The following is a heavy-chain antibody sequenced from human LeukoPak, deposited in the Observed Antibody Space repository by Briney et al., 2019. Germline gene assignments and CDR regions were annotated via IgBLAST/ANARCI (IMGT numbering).Heavy chain of an antibody. CDR3: VRDTVMLRDYVFEI. CDR1: GFTFSSHN. D-gene: IGHD4-17*01. J-gene: IGHJ3*02. CDR2: INSGSGTI. Sequence: PGGSLRLSCVASGFTFSSHNMNWVRQAPGKGLEWTSHINSGSGTIYYSDSVKGRFTISRDNAKSSLYLQMNSLRAEDTAVYYCVRDTVMLRDYVFEIWGPGTMVTVSP. V-gene: IGHV3-48*01.